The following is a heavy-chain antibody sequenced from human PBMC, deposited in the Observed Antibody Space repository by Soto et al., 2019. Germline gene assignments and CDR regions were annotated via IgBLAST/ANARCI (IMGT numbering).Heavy chain of an antibody. CDR3: AGDLHGDPYL. V-gene: IGHV1-18*01. J-gene: IGHJ5*02. Sequence: QVQLVQSGAEVKKPGASVKVSCKASGYTFTSYGISWVRQAPGQGLEWMGWISAYNGNTNYAQKLQGRVTMTTDTTTRTAYKGLRRLRSDDNAVYYCAGDLHGDPYLWGQGNPVTVPS. D-gene: IGHD4-17*01. CDR2: ISAYNGNT. CDR1: GYTFTSYG.